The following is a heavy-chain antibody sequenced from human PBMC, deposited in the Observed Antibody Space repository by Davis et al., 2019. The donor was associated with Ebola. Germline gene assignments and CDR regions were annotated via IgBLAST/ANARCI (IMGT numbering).Heavy chain of an antibody. D-gene: IGHD3-10*01. CDR3: ARDWGVLYGMDV. Sequence: GESLKISCAASGFTLSSYAMSWVRQAPGKGLAWVSAISGSGGTTYYADSVKGRFTISRDNSKNTLYLQMNSLRAEDTAVYYCARDWGVLYGMDVWGQGTTVTVSS. V-gene: IGHV3-23*01. CDR2: ISGSGGTT. CDR1: GFTLSSYA. J-gene: IGHJ6*02.